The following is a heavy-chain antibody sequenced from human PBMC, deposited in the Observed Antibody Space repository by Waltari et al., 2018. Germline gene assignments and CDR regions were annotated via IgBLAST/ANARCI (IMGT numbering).Heavy chain of an antibody. V-gene: IGHV1-2*06. Sequence: QVQLVQSGAEVKKPGASVQVSCQASGYTFTGYYMHWVRPPPGQGLEWMGRINPDSGGTNYAQKFQGRVTMTRDTSISTAYMELSRLRSDDTAVYYCASQGPSPEDSGSYSPFDYWGQGTLVTVSS. CDR1: GYTFTGYY. CDR3: ASQGPSPEDSGSYSPFDY. J-gene: IGHJ4*02. CDR2: INPDSGGT. D-gene: IGHD1-26*01.